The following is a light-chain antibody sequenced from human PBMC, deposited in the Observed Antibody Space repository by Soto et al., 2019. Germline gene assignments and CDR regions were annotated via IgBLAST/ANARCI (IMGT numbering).Light chain of an antibody. Sequence: QSVLTQPPSVSAAPGQKVTISCSGSSSNIGNNYVSWYQQLPGTAPKLLIYDNNKRPSGIPGRFSGSKSGTSATLGITGLQTGDEADYYCGTWASSLSAVVFGGGTKLTVL. CDR1: SSNIGNNY. CDR3: GTWASSLSAVV. V-gene: IGLV1-51*01. J-gene: IGLJ2*01. CDR2: DNN.